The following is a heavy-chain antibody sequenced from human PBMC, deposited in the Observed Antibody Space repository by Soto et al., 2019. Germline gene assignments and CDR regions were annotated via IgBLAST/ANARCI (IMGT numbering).Heavy chain of an antibody. CDR2: INPSGGST. J-gene: IGHJ4*03. Sequence: QVQLVQSGAAVKKPGASVKVSSKASGYTFTSYYMHWVRQAPGQGLEWMGIINPSGGSTSYAQKCQGSVTMTRDTSTSTVYMEVSSLRSEDTAVYYCAGFVRSRGSYFDYWGQGTLGTVSS. CDR3: AGFVRSRGSYFDY. D-gene: IGHD1-26*01. V-gene: IGHV1-46*01. CDR1: GYTFTSYY.